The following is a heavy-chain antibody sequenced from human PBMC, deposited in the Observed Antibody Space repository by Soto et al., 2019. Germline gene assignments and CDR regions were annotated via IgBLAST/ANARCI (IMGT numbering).Heavy chain of an antibody. D-gene: IGHD4-4*01. J-gene: IGHJ5*02. Sequence: ASVKVSCKASGYTFTSYAMNWVRQAPGQGLEWMGWINTNTGNPTYAQGFTGRFVFSLDTSVSTAYLQISSLKAEDTAVYYCARDLRRPFPYSGFDPWGQGTLVTVSS. CDR2: INTNTGNP. CDR3: ARDLRRPFPYSGFDP. V-gene: IGHV7-4-1*02. CDR1: GYTFTSYA.